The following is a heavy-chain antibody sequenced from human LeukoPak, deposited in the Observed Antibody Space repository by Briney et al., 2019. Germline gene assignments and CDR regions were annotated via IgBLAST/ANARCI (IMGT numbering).Heavy chain of an antibody. CDR2: IYHSGST. J-gene: IGHJ4*02. CDR3: ARDRGYGGIFDY. D-gene: IGHD4-23*01. CDR1: GGSISSTSYF. Sequence: SETLSLTCTVSGGSISSTSYFWGWVRQPPGKRLEWIGTIYHSGSTKYSPSLKSRVAISLDTSKNDFSLRLSSVTAADTAVYYCARDRGYGGIFDYWGQGTLVTVYS. V-gene: IGHV4-39*07.